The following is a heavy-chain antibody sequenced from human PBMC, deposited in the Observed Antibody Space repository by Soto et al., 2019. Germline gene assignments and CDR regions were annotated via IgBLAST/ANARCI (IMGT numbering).Heavy chain of an antibody. J-gene: IGHJ4*02. Sequence: GASVKVSFKASGGTFSSYAISWVRQAPGQGLEWMGGIIPIFGTANYAQKFQGRVTITADESTSTAYMELSSLRSEDTAVYYCARDSYCSGGSCYSSFDYWGQGTLVTVSS. D-gene: IGHD2-15*01. V-gene: IGHV1-69*13. CDR3: ARDSYCSGGSCYSSFDY. CDR1: GGTFSSYA. CDR2: IIPIFGTA.